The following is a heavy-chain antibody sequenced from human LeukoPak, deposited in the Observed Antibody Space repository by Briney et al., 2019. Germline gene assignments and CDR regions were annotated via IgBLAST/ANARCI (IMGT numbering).Heavy chain of an antibody. V-gene: IGHV3-53*01. CDR3: ARGGYSSSWYHFDY. CDR2: IYSGGTT. J-gene: IGHJ4*02. CDR1: GLTVSSNY. D-gene: IGHD6-13*01. Sequence: GGSLRLSCAASGLTVSSNYMSWVRQAPGKGLEWVSVIYSGGTTNYADSVKGRFTISRDNSKNTLFLQMNSLRAEDTAVYYCARGGYSSSWYHFDYWGQGTLVTVSS.